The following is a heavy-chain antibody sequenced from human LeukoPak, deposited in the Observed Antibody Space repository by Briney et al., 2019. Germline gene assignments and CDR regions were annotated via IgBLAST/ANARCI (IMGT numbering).Heavy chain of an antibody. J-gene: IGHJ4*02. D-gene: IGHD6-19*01. Sequence: GTSLRLSCAASGFSFSSYGMHWVRQGPGKGLEWVAVISYDGSHKYYADSVKGRFAISRDHSKNTLYLQMNSLRGEDTAVYYCAKDLGISGWHLDYWGQGTLVTVSS. CDR1: GFSFSSYG. CDR2: ISYDGSHK. CDR3: AKDLGISGWHLDY. V-gene: IGHV3-30*18.